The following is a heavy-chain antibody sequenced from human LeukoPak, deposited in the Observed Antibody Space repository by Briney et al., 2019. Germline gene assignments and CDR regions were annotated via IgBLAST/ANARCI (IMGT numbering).Heavy chain of an antibody. Sequence: GGSLRLSCAASGFTFSSYAMHWVRQAPGKRLEWVAVISYDGSNKYYADSVKGRFTISRDNSKNTLYLQMNSLRAEDTAVYYCASPSIAAALFDPWGQGTRVTVSS. J-gene: IGHJ5*02. CDR1: GFTFSSYA. CDR3: ASPSIAAALFDP. D-gene: IGHD6-13*01. CDR2: ISYDGSNK. V-gene: IGHV3-30*04.